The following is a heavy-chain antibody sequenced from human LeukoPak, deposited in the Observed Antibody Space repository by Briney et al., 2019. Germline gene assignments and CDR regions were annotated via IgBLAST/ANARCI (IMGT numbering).Heavy chain of an antibody. CDR2: INPNSGGT. V-gene: IGHV1-2*02. CDR1: GYTFTGYY. Sequence: GASVKVSCKASGYTFTGYYMHWVRQAPGQGLEWMGWINPNSGGTNYAQKFQGRVTMTRDTSISTAYMELSRLRSDDTAVYYCARVNGDSGGYYPDYWGQGTLVTVSS. CDR3: ARVNGDSGGYYPDY. D-gene: IGHD3-22*01. J-gene: IGHJ4*02.